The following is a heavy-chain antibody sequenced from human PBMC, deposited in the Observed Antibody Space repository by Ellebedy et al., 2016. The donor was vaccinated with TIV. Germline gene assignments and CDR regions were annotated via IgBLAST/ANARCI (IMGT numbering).Heavy chain of an antibody. CDR3: AKNRGITMFGVITRNYLDP. V-gene: IGHV1-2*02. CDR1: GYTFTDYY. J-gene: IGHJ5*02. CDR2: INPNSADT. D-gene: IGHD3-3*01. Sequence: ASVKVSCKASGYTFTDYYIHWVRQAPGQGLEWMGWINPNSADTKFAKKFQGRVTMTRDTSISTAYMELTRLTSDDTAVYYCAKNRGITMFGVITRNYLDPWGEGTPVTVSS.